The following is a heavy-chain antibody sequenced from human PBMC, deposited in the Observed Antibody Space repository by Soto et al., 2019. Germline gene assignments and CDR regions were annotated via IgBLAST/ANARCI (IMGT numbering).Heavy chain of an antibody. CDR3: ASNSYGYIFYDS. Sequence: SETLSLTCTVSGGSISSGDNYWSWIRQPPGKGLEWIGYIYYSGSTYYNPSLKSRVTISVDTSKNQFSLKLNSVTAADTAVYYCASNSYGYIFYDSWGQRTLVTVSS. CDR1: GGSISSGDNY. V-gene: IGHV4-30-4*01. J-gene: IGHJ4*02. D-gene: IGHD5-18*01. CDR2: IYYSGST.